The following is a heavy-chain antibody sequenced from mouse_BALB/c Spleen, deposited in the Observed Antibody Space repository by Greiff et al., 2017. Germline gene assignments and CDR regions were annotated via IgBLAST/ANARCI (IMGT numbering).Heavy chain of an antibody. CDR1: GFTFNTYA. D-gene: IGHD1-1*01. CDR2: IRSKSNNYAT. V-gene: IGHV10-1*02. CDR3: VRYYGSSPPYAMDY. Sequence: EVQLVESGGGLVQPKGSLKLSCAASGFTFNTYAMNWVRQAPGKGLEWVARIRSKSNNYATYYADSVKDRFTISRDDSQSMLYLQMNNLKTEDTAMYYCVRYYGSSPPYAMDYWGQGTSVTVSS. J-gene: IGHJ4*01.